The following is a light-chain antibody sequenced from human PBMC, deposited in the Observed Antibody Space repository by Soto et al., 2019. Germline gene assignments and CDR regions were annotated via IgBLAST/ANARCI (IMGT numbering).Light chain of an antibody. CDR1: NSDIGGSKY. CDR2: EVT. Sequence: QSALTQPRSVSGSPGQSVTISCTGTNSDIGGSKYVSWYQQHPGKAPKLIIYEVTYRPSGVSARFSGSKSGNTASLTVSGLQAEDEADYYCSSKRSSDTLYVFGTGTKLTVI. J-gene: IGLJ1*01. V-gene: IGLV2-14*01. CDR3: SSKRSSDTLYV.